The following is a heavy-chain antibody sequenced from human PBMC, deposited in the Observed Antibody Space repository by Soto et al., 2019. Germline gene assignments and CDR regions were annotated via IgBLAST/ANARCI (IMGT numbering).Heavy chain of an antibody. CDR1: GFTVSSNY. V-gene: IGHV3-66*01. Sequence: EVQLVESGGGLVQPGGSLRLSCAASGFTVSSNYMSWVRQAPGKGLEWVSVIYSGGSTYYADSVKGRFTIARDDSKNALYLQMNSLRAEDTAVYYCARDIHGFDYWGQGTLVTVSS. J-gene: IGHJ4*02. D-gene: IGHD2-2*02. CDR3: ARDIHGFDY. CDR2: IYSGGST.